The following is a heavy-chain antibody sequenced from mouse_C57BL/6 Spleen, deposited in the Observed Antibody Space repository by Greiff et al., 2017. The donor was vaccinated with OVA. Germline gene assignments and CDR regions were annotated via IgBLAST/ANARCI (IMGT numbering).Heavy chain of an antibody. CDR3: APGDYQAWFAY. V-gene: IGHV1-52*01. D-gene: IGHD2-4*01. Sequence: QVQLQQPGAELVRPGSSVKLSCKASGYTFTSYWMHWVKQRPIQGLEWIGNIDPSDSETHYNQKFKDKATLTVDKSSSTAYMQLSSLTSEDSAVYYCAPGDYQAWFAYWGQGTLVTVSA. J-gene: IGHJ3*01. CDR1: GYTFTSYW. CDR2: IDPSDSET.